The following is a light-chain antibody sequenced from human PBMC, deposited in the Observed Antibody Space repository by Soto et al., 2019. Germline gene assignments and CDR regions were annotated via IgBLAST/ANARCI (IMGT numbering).Light chain of an antibody. CDR1: QTISSD. J-gene: IGKJ4*01. V-gene: IGKV1-17*01. Sequence: DIQMSQAPSSLSGTVGDRVTITCRASQTISSDLGWYQQKPGKAPKLLIYAASSLQSGVPSRFSGSGSGTEFTLTISSLQPDDFATYYCQQHNSYPLAFGGGTKV. CDR3: QQHNSYPLA. CDR2: AAS.